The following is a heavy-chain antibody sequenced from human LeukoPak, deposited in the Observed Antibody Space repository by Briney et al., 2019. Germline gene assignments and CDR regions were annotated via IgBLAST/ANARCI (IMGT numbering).Heavy chain of an antibody. Sequence: GSSVKVSCKASGGTFSSYAISWVRQAPGQGLEWMGGIIPIFGTANYAQKFQGRVTITADESTSTAYMELSSLRSEDTAVYYCARDGRNYGVPAFDIWGQGTMVTVSS. D-gene: IGHD4-17*01. CDR1: GGTFSSYA. CDR3: ARDGRNYGVPAFDI. V-gene: IGHV1-69*01. J-gene: IGHJ3*02. CDR2: IIPIFGTA.